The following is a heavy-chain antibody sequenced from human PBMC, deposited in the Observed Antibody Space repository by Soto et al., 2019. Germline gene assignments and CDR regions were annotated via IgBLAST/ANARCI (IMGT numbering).Heavy chain of an antibody. CDR2: IIPIFGTA. Sequence: QVQLVQSGAEVKKPGSSVKVSCKASGGTFSSYAISWVRQAPGQGLEWMGGIIPIFGTANYAQKFQGRVTITADESTSTAYMELSSVRSEDTAVYYCARSSAIAAALYYSDYWGQGTLVTVSS. V-gene: IGHV1-69*01. CDR1: GGTFSSYA. D-gene: IGHD6-13*01. CDR3: ARSSAIAAALYYSDY. J-gene: IGHJ4*02.